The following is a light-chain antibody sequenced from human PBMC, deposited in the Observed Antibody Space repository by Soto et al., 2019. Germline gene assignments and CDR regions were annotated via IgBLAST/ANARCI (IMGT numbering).Light chain of an antibody. J-gene: IGLJ2*01. CDR2: LDSDGSH. CDR3: QTWGTGIHVV. CDR1: SGHSSYA. Sequence: VQTQSPSASASLGASVKLTCTLSSGHSSYAIAWHQQQPEKGPRYLMKLDSDGSHTKGDAIPDRFSGSSSGAERYLTISSLQSEDEADYYCQTWGTGIHVVFGGGTKLTVL. V-gene: IGLV4-69*01.